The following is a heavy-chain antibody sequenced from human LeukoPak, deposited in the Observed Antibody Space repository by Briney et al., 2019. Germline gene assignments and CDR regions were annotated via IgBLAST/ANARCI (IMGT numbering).Heavy chain of an antibody. CDR2: IRYDGSNK. V-gene: IGHV3-30*02. Sequence: GGSLRLSCAASGFTFSSYGMHWVRQAPGKGLEWVAVIRYDGSNKYYADSVKGRFTTSRDNSKNTLYLQMNSLRAEDTAVYYCARDPKQQLVLDDWGQGTLVTVSS. CDR3: ARDPKQQLVLDD. D-gene: IGHD6-13*01. CDR1: GFTFSSYG. J-gene: IGHJ4*02.